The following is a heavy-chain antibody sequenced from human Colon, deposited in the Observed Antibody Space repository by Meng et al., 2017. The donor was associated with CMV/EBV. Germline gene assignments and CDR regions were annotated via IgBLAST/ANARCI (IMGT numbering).Heavy chain of an antibody. CDR3: ARLNGGNSGDWFDP. D-gene: IGHD4-23*01. J-gene: IGHJ5*02. CDR2: ISAYNGNT. Sequence: ASVKVSCKASGCPCTSYSFTWVRQAPGQGLEWLGWISAYNGNTNYAQIVQGRVTMTTDPSTTTAYMERRNLRSDDTDVYYCARLNGGNSGDWFDPWGQGTLVTVSS. V-gene: IGHV1-18*04. CDR1: GCPCTSYS.